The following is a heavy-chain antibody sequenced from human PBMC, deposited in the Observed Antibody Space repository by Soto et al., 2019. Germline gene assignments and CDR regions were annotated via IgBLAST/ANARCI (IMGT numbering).Heavy chain of an antibody. CDR3: ARDSYCSGGSCSYYYYYMDV. V-gene: IGHV4-31*03. D-gene: IGHD2-15*01. Sequence: QVQLQESGPGLVKPSQTLSLTCTVSGGSISSGGYYWSWIRQHPGKGLEWSGYIYYSGSTYYNPSLKSRVTISVDTSKNQFSLKLSSVPAADTAVYYCARDSYCSGGSCSYYYYYMDVWGKGTTVTVSS. CDR2: IYYSGST. J-gene: IGHJ6*03. CDR1: GGSISSGGYY.